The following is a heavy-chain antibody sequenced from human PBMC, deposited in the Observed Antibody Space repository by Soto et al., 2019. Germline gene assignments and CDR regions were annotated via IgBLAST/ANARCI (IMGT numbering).Heavy chain of an antibody. Sequence: SQTLSLTCTVSGGSIRSSSYYWGWIRQPPGKGLEWIGSIYYSGSTYYNPSLKSRVTISVDTSKNQFSLKLSSVTAADTAVYYCARARVWYMDVWGKGTTVTVSS. J-gene: IGHJ6*03. V-gene: IGHV4-39*01. CDR3: ARARVWYMDV. CDR2: IYYSGST. D-gene: IGHD3-16*01. CDR1: GGSIRSSSYY.